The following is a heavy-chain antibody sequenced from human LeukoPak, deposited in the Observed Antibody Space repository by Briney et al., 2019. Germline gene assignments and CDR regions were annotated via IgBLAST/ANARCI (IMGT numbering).Heavy chain of an antibody. CDR3: ARGASNRFDY. CDR2: IYTDGSST. V-gene: IGHV3-74*01. CDR1: GFSFSNYW. J-gene: IGHJ4*02. Sequence: TGGSLRLSCAASGFSFSNYWMHWVRQAPGKGLVWASRIYTDGSSTNYADSVKGRFTISRDNAKNTLFLQMNSLRAEDTAVYYCARGASNRFDYWGQGTLVTVSS. D-gene: IGHD1-14*01.